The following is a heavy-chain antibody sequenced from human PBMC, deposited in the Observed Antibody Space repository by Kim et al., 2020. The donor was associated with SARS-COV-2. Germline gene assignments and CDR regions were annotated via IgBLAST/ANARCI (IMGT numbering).Heavy chain of an antibody. CDR1: GFTFSSYA. CDR3: ASVPPSLPLEFY. J-gene: IGHJ4*02. D-gene: IGHD2-2*01. CDR2: ISYDGSNK. Sequence: GGSLRLSCAASGFTFSSYAMHWVRQAPGKGLEWVAVISYDGSNKYYADSVKGRFTISRDNSKNTLYLQMNSLRAEDTAVYYCASVPPSLPLEFYWGQGT. V-gene: IGHV3-30*04.